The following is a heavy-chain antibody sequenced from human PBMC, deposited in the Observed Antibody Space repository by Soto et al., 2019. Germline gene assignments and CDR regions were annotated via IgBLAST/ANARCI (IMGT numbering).Heavy chain of an antibody. CDR2: INAGNGNT. CDR3: AILSSGWYAFNY. J-gene: IGHJ4*02. V-gene: IGHV1-3*01. CDR1: GYTFTSYA. D-gene: IGHD6-19*01. Sequence: QVQLVQSGAEVKKPGASVKVSCKASGYTFTSYAMHWVRQAHGQRLEWMGWINAGNGNTKYSQKFQGRVTITRDTSASTAYMELSSLSSEDKAVYYCAILSSGWYAFNYWGQGTLVTVSS.